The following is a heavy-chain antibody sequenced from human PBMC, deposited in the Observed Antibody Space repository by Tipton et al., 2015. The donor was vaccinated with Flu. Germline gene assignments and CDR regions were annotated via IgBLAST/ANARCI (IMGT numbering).Heavy chain of an antibody. CDR3: ARDDGDYGSETYHYYYGMDV. D-gene: IGHD3-10*01. V-gene: IGHV4-59*12. CDR2: IYYSGST. Sequence: TLSLTCSVSGGSISSYYWSWIRQPPGKGLEWIGYIYYSGSTNYNPSLKSRVTISVDTSKNQFSLKLSSVTAADTAVYYCARDDGDYGSETYHYYYGMDVWGQGTTVTVS. CDR1: GGSISSYY. J-gene: IGHJ6*02.